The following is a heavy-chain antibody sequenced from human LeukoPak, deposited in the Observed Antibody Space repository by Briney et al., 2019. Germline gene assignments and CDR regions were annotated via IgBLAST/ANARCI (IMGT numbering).Heavy chain of an antibody. CDR1: GGSISSYY. V-gene: IGHV4-59*08. CDR3: ARRNDFGI. CDR2: IFYIGST. Sequence: SETLSLTCTVSGGSISSYYWSWIRQPPGKGLEWIGYIFYIGSTLYNPSLKSRVTISVDTSKNQVSLKVTSVTAADTAVYYCARRNDFGIWGQGTMVTVSS. J-gene: IGHJ3*02.